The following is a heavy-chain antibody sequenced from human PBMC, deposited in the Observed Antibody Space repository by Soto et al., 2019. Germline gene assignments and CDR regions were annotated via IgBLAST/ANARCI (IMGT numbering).Heavy chain of an antibody. V-gene: IGHV1-69*18. CDR3: ARDASRVSHYYGLDV. J-gene: IGHJ6*02. Sequence: QVELMQSGAEVKKPGSSVKVSCTTSGGTLSTHPISWVRQAPRQGLEWMAMIIPFYGSSNHAQKFQGRVTITVDESTNTVYMTLSSLTSEDTAVYYCARDASRVSHYYGLDVWGQGTTVTVSS. CDR2: IIPFYGSS. CDR1: GGTLSTHP.